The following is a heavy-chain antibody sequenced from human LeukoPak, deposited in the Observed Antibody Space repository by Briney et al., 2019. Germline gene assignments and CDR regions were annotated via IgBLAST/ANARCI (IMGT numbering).Heavy chain of an antibody. CDR3: ARDGYGSGSYYY. CDR1: GGSISSGGYY. Sequence: SETLSLTCTVSGGSISSGGYYWSWIRQHPGKGLEWNGYIYYSGSTYYNPSLKSRVTISVDTSKNQFSLKLSSVTAADTAVYYCARDGYGSGSYYYWGQGTLVTVSS. V-gene: IGHV4-31*03. D-gene: IGHD3-10*01. J-gene: IGHJ4*02. CDR2: IYYSGST.